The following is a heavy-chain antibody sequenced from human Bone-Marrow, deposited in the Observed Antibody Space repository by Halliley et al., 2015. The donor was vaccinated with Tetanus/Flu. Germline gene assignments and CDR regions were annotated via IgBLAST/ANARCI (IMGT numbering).Heavy chain of an antibody. D-gene: IGHD5-12*01. CDR3: AKLKGTGGYQHYSMDV. Sequence: SLILSCTASGLTFGSFAMSWVRQAPGKGLEWVSAITGSGGSTLYAGSVKGRLTISRDNSKNTLFLQMNSLRAEDTAVYYCAKLKGTGGYQHYSMDVWGQGTTVSVSS. CDR1: GLTFGSFA. V-gene: IGHV3-23*01. CDR2: ITGSGGST. J-gene: IGHJ6*02.